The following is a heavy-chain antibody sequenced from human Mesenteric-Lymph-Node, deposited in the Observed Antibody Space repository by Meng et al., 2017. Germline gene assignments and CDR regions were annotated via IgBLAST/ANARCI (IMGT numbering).Heavy chain of an antibody. V-gene: IGHV4-34*02. CDR1: GVSFSGYY. D-gene: IGHD3-22*01. CDR2: INHSGST. Sequence: HVHGTQWPGRLLQPSQTLSLTCAVCGVSFSGYYWSWIRPPPGKGLEWIGEINHSGSTNYNPSLKSRVTISVDTSKNQFSLKLSSVTAADTAVYYCARGYYYDSSGYYANSFDYWGQGTLVTVSS. J-gene: IGHJ4*02. CDR3: ARGYYYDSSGYYANSFDY.